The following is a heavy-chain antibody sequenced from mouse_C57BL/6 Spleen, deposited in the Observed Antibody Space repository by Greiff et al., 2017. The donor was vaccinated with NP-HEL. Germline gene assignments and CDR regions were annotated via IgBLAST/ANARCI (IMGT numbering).Heavy chain of an antibody. V-gene: IGHV2-2*01. Sequence: VQVVESGPGLVQPSQSLYITCTASGFSLTSYGVHWVRQSPGKGLEWLGVIWSGGSTDYNAAFISRLSISKDNSKSQVFIKMDSLQADDTAIYYCAGEDWGFAYWGQGTLVTVSA. J-gene: IGHJ3*01. D-gene: IGHD4-1*01. CDR3: AGEDWGFAY. CDR2: IWSGGST. CDR1: GFSLTSYG.